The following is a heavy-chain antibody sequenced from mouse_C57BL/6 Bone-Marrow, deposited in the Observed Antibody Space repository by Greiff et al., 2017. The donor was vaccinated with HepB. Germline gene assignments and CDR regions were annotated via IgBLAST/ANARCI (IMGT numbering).Heavy chain of an antibody. V-gene: IGHV7-1*01. CDR3: ARDAYRYAMDY. J-gene: IGHJ4*01. CDR1: GFTFSDFY. Sequence: EVKLMESGGGLVQSGRSLRLSCATSGFTFSDFYMEWVRQAPGKGLEWIAASRNKANDYTTEYSASVKGRFIVSRDTSQSILYLQMNALRAEDTAIYYCARDAYRYAMDYWGQGTSVTVSS. CDR2: SRNKANDYTT.